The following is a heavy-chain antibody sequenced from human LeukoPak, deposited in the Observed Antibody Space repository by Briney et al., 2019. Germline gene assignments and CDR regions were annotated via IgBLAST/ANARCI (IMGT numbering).Heavy chain of an antibody. V-gene: IGHV4-61*02. Sequence: PSETLSLTCTVSGGSISSVGYYWSWIRQPAGKGLEWIGRIYTSGSTNYNPSLKSRVTISVDTSKNQFSLKLTSVTAADTAVYYCARQEMATITPKRGAFDYWGQGTLVTVSS. CDR3: ARQEMATITPKRGAFDY. CDR2: IYTSGST. J-gene: IGHJ4*02. CDR1: GGSISSVGYY. D-gene: IGHD5-24*01.